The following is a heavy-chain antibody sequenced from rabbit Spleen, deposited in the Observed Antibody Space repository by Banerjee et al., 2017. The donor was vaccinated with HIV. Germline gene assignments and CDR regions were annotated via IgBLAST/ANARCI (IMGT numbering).Heavy chain of an antibody. D-gene: IGHD2-1*01. V-gene: IGHV1S40*01. J-gene: IGHJ4*01. Sequence: QSLEESGGDLVKPGASLTLTCTASGFSFSSSDYMCWVRQAPGKGLEWIARINAATGKPVYATWASGRFTISRTSSTTVTLRMASLTAADRATYFCARDLVGVIGWNFYLWGPGTLVTVS. CDR3: ARDLVGVIGWNFYL. CDR2: INAATGKP. CDR1: GFSFSSSDY.